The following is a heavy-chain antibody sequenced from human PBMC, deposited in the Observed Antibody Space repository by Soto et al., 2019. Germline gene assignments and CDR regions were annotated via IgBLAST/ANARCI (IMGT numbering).Heavy chain of an antibody. CDR1: GDSVSSGSYR. CDR3: ARAINFDFWSDSRSGYYFDY. J-gene: IGHJ4*02. D-gene: IGHD3-3*01. Sequence: PSETLSLTCTVSGDSVSSGSYRWSWIRQPPGKGLEWIAYMSYSGTTNYNPSLESRVTISVDTSKNQFSLKLISVTAADTAMYYCARAINFDFWSDSRSGYYFDYWGQGTQVTVSS. CDR2: MSYSGTT. V-gene: IGHV4-61*01.